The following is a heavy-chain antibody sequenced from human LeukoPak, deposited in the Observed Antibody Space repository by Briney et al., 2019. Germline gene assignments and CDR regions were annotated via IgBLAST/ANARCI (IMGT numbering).Heavy chain of an antibody. V-gene: IGHV3-7*03. J-gene: IGHJ4*02. CDR2: IKQDGSEK. CDR1: GFTLSNYW. CDR3: ARGRGDSSSWYFDY. Sequence: GGSLRLSCAASGFTLSNYWINWVRQAPGKGLEWVANIKQDGSEKYYVDSVKGRFTISRDNAKNSLYLQMNSLRAEDTAVYYCARGRGDSSSWYFDYWGQGTLVTVSS. D-gene: IGHD6-13*01.